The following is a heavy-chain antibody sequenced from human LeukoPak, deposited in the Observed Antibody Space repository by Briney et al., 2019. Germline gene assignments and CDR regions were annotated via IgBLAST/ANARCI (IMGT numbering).Heavy chain of an antibody. CDR2: INPNSGGT. CDR1: GHTFTGYY. Sequence: ASVTVSCTASGHTFTGYYMHWVRQAPGQGLEWMGRINPNSGGTNYAQKFQGRVTMTRDTSISTAYMELTRLTSDDTAMYYCARTMIGDSSGHFDYWGQGTLVTVSS. CDR3: ARTMIGDSSGHFDY. J-gene: IGHJ4*02. D-gene: IGHD3-22*01. V-gene: IGHV1-2*06.